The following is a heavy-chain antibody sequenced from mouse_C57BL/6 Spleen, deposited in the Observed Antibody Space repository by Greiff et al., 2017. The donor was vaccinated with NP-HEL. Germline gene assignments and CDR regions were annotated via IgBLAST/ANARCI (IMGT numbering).Heavy chain of an antibody. V-gene: IGHV1-15*01. J-gene: IGHJ3*01. CDR1: GYTFTDYE. CDR2: IDPETGGT. CDR3: TRSEFAY. Sequence: VQLQESGAELVRPGASVTLSCKASGYTFTDYEMHWVKQTPVHGLEWIGAIDPETGGTAYNQKFKGKAILTADKSSSTAYMELRSLTSEDSAVYYCTRSEFAYWGQGTLVTVSA.